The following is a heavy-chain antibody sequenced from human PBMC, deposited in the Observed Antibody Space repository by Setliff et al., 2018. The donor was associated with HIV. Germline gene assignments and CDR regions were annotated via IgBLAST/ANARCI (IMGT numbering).Heavy chain of an antibody. CDR3: ARAIFGIVYYYMDV. D-gene: IGHD3-3*01. J-gene: IGHJ6*03. Sequence: SETLSLTCTVSGGSISGYYWSWIRQPAGKGLEWIGRIYTSGSTNYNPSLKSRVTISVDTSKNQFSLKLSSVTAADTAVYYCARAIFGIVYYYMDVWGKGTTVTVSS. CDR2: IYTSGST. V-gene: IGHV4-4*07. CDR1: GGSISGYY.